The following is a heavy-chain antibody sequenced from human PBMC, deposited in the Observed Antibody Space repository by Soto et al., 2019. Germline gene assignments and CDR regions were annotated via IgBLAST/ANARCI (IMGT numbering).Heavy chain of an antibody. CDR3: ARGFAYSSNWFDL. V-gene: IGHV1-69*06. Sequence: QAQLVQSGAEVKKPGSSMKVSCKASGGSFGSYAINWVRQAPGRRLEWMGGIIPVYGTINDAQKFQGRVTITADKSTTTVYMELSNLRSEDTALYYCARGFAYSSNWFDLWGQGTLVTVSS. J-gene: IGHJ5*02. CDR2: IIPVYGTI. D-gene: IGHD4-4*01. CDR1: GGSFGSYA.